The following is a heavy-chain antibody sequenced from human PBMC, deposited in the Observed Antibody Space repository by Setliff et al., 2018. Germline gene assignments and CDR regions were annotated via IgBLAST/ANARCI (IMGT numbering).Heavy chain of an antibody. CDR3: ARGGQLAPFDY. CDR1: GYTFTNYG. Sequence: GASVKVSCKASGYTFTNYGISWVRQAPGQGLAWMGWITTYNGDTNYAQKLRGRVTMTTDTSTSTAYMELRSLRSDDTAVYYCARGGQLAPFDYWGQGTLVTVSS. V-gene: IGHV1-18*01. CDR2: ITTYNGDT. J-gene: IGHJ4*02.